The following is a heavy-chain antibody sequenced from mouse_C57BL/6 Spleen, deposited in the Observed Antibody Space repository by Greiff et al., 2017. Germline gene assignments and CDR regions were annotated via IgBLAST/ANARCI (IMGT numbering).Heavy chain of an antibody. J-gene: IGHJ2*01. D-gene: IGHD2-3*01. CDR1: GYTFTSYW. CDR3: ARERDGYYIPFDY. Sequence: QVQLQQSGAELAKPGASVKLSCKASGYTFTSYWMHWVKQRPGQGLEWIGYINPSSGYTKYNQKFKDKATLTADKSSSTAYMQLSSLTYEDSAVYYCARERDGYYIPFDYWGQGTTLTVSS. CDR2: INPSSGYT. V-gene: IGHV1-7*01.